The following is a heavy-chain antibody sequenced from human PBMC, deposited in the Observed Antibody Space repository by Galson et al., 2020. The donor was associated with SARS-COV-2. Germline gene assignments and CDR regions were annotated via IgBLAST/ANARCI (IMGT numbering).Heavy chain of an antibody. CDR1: GFSLSNTGVG. D-gene: IGHD3-10*01. CDR3: AHKPPGGPVADAFDV. CDR2: IYWDDDK. Sequence: KMSGPTLVKPTQTLTLTCNFSGFSLSNTGVGVGWIRQPPGQALEWPPLIYWDDDKRYRPSLKSRLTITKDTSKNQVVLTMANMDPVDTGTYYCAHKPPGGPVADAFDVWGRGTMVTVSS. J-gene: IGHJ3*01. V-gene: IGHV2-5*02.